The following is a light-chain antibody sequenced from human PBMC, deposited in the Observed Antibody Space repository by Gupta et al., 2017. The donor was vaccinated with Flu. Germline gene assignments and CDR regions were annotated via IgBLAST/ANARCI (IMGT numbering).Light chain of an antibody. CDR3: NSFTSTRTPLV. CDR1: SNDIGRYNY. V-gene: IGLV2-14*01. CDR2: EVT. Sequence: QSALTQPASVSGSPGQSMTISCTGTSNDIGRYNYVSWYQHHPGKAPKLMIYEVTNRPSGVSDRFSGSKSGNTASLTISGLQAEDEADYYCNSFTSTRTPLVFGGGTKLTVL. J-gene: IGLJ2*01.